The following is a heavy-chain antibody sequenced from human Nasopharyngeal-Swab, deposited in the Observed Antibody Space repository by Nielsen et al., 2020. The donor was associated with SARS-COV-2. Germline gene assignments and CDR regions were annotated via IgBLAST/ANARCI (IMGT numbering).Heavy chain of an antibody. Sequence: WVRQAPGQRLEWMGWINAGNGNTKYSQKFQGRVTITRDTSASTAYMELSSLRSEDTAVYYCARDPTVTTDYYYYYYMDVWAKGPRSPSP. J-gene: IGHJ6*03. V-gene: IGHV1-3*01. CDR2: INAGNGNT. D-gene: IGHD4-17*01. CDR3: ARDPTVTTDYYYYYYMDV.